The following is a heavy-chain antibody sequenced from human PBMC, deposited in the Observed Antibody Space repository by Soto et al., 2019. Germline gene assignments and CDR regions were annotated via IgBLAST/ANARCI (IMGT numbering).Heavy chain of an antibody. CDR3: ARGEATIGP. V-gene: IGHV4-59*01. Sequence: SETLSLTCTVSGDSISSYYWSWIRQPPGKGLEWIGYIYYSGSTNYNPSLKSRVTISVDTPKNQFSLKLTSVTAADTAVYYCARGEATIGPSGQGTLVTVSS. CDR2: IYYSGST. D-gene: IGHD5-12*01. CDR1: GDSISSYY. J-gene: IGHJ5*02.